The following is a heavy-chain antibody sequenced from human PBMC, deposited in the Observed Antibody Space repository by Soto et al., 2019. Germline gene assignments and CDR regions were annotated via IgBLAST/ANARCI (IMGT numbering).Heavy chain of an antibody. J-gene: IGHJ4*02. CDR2: MYYSGCT. D-gene: IGHD6-6*01. Sequence: QVQLQESGPGLVKPSETLSLTCTVSGGSISSYYWSWIRQPPGKGLEWIGYMYYSGCTNYNPSLKSPVTISVDTSKNQFSLKLSSVTAADTAVYYCARHVDRAARYFDYWGQGTLVTVSS. CDR1: GGSISSYY. CDR3: ARHVDRAARYFDY. V-gene: IGHV4-59*08.